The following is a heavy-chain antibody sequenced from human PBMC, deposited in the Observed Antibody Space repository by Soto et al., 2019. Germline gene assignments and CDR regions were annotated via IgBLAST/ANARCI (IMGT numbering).Heavy chain of an antibody. CDR1: GGSFSGYY. Sequence: QVQLQQWGAGLLKPSETLSLTCAVYGGSFSGYYWSWIRQPPGKGLEWIGEINHSGSTNYNPSLKSRVTISVDTSKNQFSLKLSSVTAADTAVYYCARGSPASVTRYFWSHPSYWGQGTLVTVSS. J-gene: IGHJ4*02. CDR3: ARGSPASVTRYFWSHPSY. V-gene: IGHV4-34*01. D-gene: IGHD3-3*01. CDR2: INHSGST.